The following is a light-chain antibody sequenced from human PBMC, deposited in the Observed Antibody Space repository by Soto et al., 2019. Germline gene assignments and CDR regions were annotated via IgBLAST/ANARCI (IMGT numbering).Light chain of an antibody. CDR1: QGISSY. CDR2: VAS. CDR3: QQYYSYLRT. Sequence: AIRMTQSPSSLSASTGDRVTITCRASQGISSYLAWYQQKPGKAPKLLIYVASTLQSGVPSRFSGSGSGTDYTLSISCLQSEDFATYYCQQYYSYLRTFGQGTKLESK. V-gene: IGKV1-8*01. J-gene: IGKJ2*01.